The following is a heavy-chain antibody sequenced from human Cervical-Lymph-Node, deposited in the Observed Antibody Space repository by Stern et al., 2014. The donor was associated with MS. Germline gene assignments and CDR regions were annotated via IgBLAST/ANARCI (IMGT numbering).Heavy chain of an antibody. CDR2: TIPIFGTT. D-gene: IGHD1-1*01. J-gene: IGHJ6*02. CDR3: ARDNDDNGMDV. Sequence: VQLVQSGAAVKNPGSSVKVACRASGGTFRNYGVSWVRQAPGQVLDWMGGTIPIFGTTHYAQKFPGRDAITVYNSMSTVSWDMTGLTSADTAVYYCARDNDDNGMDVWVQGTTVTVSS. CDR1: GGTFRNYG. V-gene: IGHV1-69*06.